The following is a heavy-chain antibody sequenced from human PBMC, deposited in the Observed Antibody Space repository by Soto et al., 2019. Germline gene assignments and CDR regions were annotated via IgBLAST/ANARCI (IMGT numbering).Heavy chain of an antibody. CDR2: IYYSGST. V-gene: IGHV4-59*08. CDR3: AMAGLEFAPMDV. Sequence: SETLSLTCTVSGGSISSYYWSWIRQPPGKGLEWIGYIYYSGSTNYNPSLKSRVTISVDTSKNQFSLKLSSVTAADTAVYYCAMAGLEFAPMDVGGQGTRVTVSS. J-gene: IGHJ6*02. CDR1: GGSISSYY. D-gene: IGHD3-3*01.